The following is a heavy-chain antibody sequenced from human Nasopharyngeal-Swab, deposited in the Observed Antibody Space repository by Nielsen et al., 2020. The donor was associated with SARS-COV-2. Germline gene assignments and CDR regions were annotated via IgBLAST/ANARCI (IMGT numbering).Heavy chain of an antibody. V-gene: IGHV3-21*01. CDR2: ISSSSSYI. J-gene: IGHJ4*02. CDR3: AREIGSLYDFWSGYYPGFDY. Sequence: GESLKISCAASGFTFSSYSMNWVRQAPGKGLEWVSSISSSSSYIYYADSVKGRFTISRDNAKNSLYLQMNSLRAEDMAVYYCAREIGSLYDFWSGYYPGFDYWGQGTLVTVSS. CDR1: GFTFSSYS. D-gene: IGHD3-3*01.